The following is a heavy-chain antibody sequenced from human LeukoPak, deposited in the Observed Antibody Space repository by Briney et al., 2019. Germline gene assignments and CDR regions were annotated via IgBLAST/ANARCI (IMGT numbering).Heavy chain of an antibody. CDR1: GFTVSSNY. CDR2: IYSGGGT. D-gene: IGHD2-21*01. J-gene: IGHJ4*02. V-gene: IGHV3-53*01. CDR3: VREPVAYSYGRFYGYFDY. Sequence: GGSLRLSCAASGFTVSSNYMNWVRQAPGKGLEWVSVIYSGGGTYYADSVKGRFTISRDNSKNTLYLQMNSLRVEDTAVYYCVREPVAYSYGRFYGYFDYWGQGTLVTVSS.